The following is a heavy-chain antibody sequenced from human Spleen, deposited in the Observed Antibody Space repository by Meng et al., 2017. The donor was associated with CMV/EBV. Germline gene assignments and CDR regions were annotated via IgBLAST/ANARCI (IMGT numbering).Heavy chain of an antibody. CDR2: VYYSGSA. V-gene: IGHV4-39*07. J-gene: IGHJ5*02. Sequence: ASLRCSSFFCAWLRQPPGKGLEWIATVYYSGSAFYNPSLKGRVTLSLDTPNNQHSLRLTSVTGADAAVYYCARGDVAATVGLWFDPWGQGTLVTVSS. CDR3: ARGDVAATVGLWFDP. CDR1: ASLRCSSFF. D-gene: IGHD6-25*01.